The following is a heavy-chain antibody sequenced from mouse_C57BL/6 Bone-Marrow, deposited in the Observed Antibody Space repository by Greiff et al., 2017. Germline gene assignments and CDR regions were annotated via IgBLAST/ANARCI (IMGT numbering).Heavy chain of an antibody. V-gene: IGHV1-82*01. CDR2: IYPGDGDT. D-gene: IGHD1-1*01. CDR1: GYAFSSSW. CDR3: ARDYGRNFDY. Sequence: QVQLKESGPELVKPGASVKISCKASGYAFSSSWMNWVKQRPGKGLEWIGRIYPGDGDTNYNGKFKGKATLTADKSSRTAYMQLSSLTSEDSAVYFCARDYGRNFDYWGQGTTLTVSS. J-gene: IGHJ2*01.